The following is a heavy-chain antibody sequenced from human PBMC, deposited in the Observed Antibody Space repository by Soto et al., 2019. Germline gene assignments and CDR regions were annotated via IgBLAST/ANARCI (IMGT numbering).Heavy chain of an antibody. J-gene: IGHJ4*02. V-gene: IGHV4-59*01. CDR2: IHYSGTT. Sequence: SETLSLNCTVSGGSMRNYFWTWIRQPPGKGLEWIGYIHYSGTTNYNPSLKSRVTISVDLSKNQFSLRLSSVTTADTALYYCARTTAVPNSLRSRYFFDYWGQGTLVT. D-gene: IGHD4-17*01. CDR3: ARTTAVPNSLRSRYFFDY. CDR1: GGSMRNYF.